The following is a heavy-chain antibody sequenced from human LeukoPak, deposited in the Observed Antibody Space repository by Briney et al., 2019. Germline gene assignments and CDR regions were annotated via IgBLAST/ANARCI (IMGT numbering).Heavy chain of an antibody. D-gene: IGHD6-19*01. CDR2: ISSSSSYI. V-gene: IGHV3-21*01. J-gene: IGHJ4*02. Sequence: AGTLRLSWAACAFTFRSGSRNCLGQGPGKRQEWVSSISSSSSYIYYADSVKGRFTISRDNAKNSLYLQMNSLRAEDTAVYYCAREDSSGWYDYWGQGTLVTVSS. CDR3: AREDSSGWYDY. CDR1: AFTFRSGS.